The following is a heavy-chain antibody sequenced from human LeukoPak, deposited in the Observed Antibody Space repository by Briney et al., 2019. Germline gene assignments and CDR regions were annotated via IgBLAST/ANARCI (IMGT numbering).Heavy chain of an antibody. D-gene: IGHD3-22*01. J-gene: IGHJ4*02. CDR1: GYGFTSYW. Sequence: GESLKISCKGSGYGFTSYWIGWVRQMPGKGLEWMGIIYPGDSDTRYSPSFQGQVTISADKSISTAYLQWSSLKASDTAMYYCARAGYYDSSGQYYFDYWGQGTLVTVSS. CDR2: IYPGDSDT. CDR3: ARAGYYDSSGQYYFDY. V-gene: IGHV5-51*01.